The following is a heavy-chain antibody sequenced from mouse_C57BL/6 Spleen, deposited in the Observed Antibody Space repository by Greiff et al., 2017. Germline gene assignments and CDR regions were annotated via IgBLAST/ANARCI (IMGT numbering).Heavy chain of an antibody. J-gene: IGHJ1*03. CDR2: IDPENGDT. CDR1: GFNIKDDY. Sequence: EVQLQQSGAELVRPGASVKLSCTASGFNIKDDYMHWVKQRPEQGLEWIGWIDPENGDTEYASKFQGKATITADTSSNTAYLQLSSLSSEGTAVYYCTTRGNWYFDMCGTETTRTVSS. D-gene: IGHD2-14*01. CDR3: TTRGNWYFDM. V-gene: IGHV14-4*01.